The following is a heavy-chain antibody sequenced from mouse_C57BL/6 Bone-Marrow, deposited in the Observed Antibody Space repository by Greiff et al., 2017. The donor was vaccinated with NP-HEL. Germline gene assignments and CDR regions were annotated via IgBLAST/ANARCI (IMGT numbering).Heavy chain of an antibody. CDR2: IYPRSGNT. CDR1: GYTFTSYG. V-gene: IGHV1-81*01. J-gene: IGHJ1*03. Sequence: QVQLQQSGAELARPGASVKLSCKASGYTFTSYGISWVKQRTGQGLEWIGEIYPRSGNTYYNEKFKGKATLTADKSSSTAYMELRSLTSEDSAVSFCEGLPYWYFDVWGTGTTVTVSS. CDR3: EGLPYWYFDV.